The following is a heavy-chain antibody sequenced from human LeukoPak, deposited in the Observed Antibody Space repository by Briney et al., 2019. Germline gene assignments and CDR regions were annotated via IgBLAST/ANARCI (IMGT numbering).Heavy chain of an antibody. CDR2: ICYSGRT. CDR1: DDSISRDF. CDR3: ARLPGVSGWPFDY. V-gene: IGHV4-59*01. J-gene: IGHJ4*02. Sequence: SETLSLTCTASDDSISRDFWTWIRQPPGKGLEWIGYICYSGRTEYNPSLKSRVTISIQTSKNQFSLKLTSVTAADTAIYYCARLPGVSGWPFDYWGQGSLVTVSS. D-gene: IGHD6-19*01.